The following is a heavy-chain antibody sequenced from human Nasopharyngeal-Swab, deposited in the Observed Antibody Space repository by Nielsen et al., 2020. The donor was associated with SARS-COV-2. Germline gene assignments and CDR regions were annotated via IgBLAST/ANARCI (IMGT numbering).Heavy chain of an antibody. CDR2: VYYSGST. V-gene: IGHV4-39*01. D-gene: IGHD3-3*01. CDR1: GGSISSSSSY. J-gene: IGHJ4*02. CDR3: ARLPYDFWSGYFDYYFDY. Sequence: SETLSLTCTVSGGSISSSSSYWGWIRQPPGKGLEWIGSVYYSGSTYYNPSLESRVTISVDTSKNQFSLKLSSVTAADTAVYYCARLPYDFWSGYFDYYFDYWGQGTLVTVSS.